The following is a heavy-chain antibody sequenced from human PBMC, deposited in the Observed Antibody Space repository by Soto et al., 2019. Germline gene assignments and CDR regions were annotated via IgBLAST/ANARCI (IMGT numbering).Heavy chain of an antibody. J-gene: IGHJ4*02. CDR1: NYTFSNYG. CDR2: VSTHNGVT. CDR3: ARGFGELDY. D-gene: IGHD2-21*01. Sequence: QVQLVQSGPEVKKPGASVKVSCKASNYTFSNYGISWVRQAPGQGLEWMGWVSTHNGVTNYAERFQGRVTMTTATSTTAAYMELRSLRSDDTAVYYCARGFGELDYWGQGALVTVSS. V-gene: IGHV1-18*01.